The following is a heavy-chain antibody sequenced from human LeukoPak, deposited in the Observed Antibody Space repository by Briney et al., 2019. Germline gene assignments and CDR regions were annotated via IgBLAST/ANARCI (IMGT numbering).Heavy chain of an antibody. CDR1: GFTVSSNY. J-gene: IGHJ3*02. D-gene: IGHD6-13*01. CDR3: ASARGYSSSWYRGASDDAFDI. V-gene: IGHV3-53*01. CDR2: IYSGGST. Sequence: AGGSLRLSCAASGFTVSSNYMSWVRQAPGKGLEWVSVIYSGGSTYYADSVKGRFTISRDNSKNTLYLQMNSLRAEDTAVYYCASARGYSSSWYRGASDDAFDIWGQGTMVTVSS.